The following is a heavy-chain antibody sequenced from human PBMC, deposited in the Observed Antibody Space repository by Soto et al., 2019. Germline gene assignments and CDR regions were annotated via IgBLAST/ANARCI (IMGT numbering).Heavy chain of an antibody. CDR2: ISHSGST. CDR1: GGSISSPGYS. Sequence: PSETLSLTCTVSGGSISSPGYSWSWIRQPPGKGLEWIGCISHSGSTYSNPSLKSRVTIFVDTSKNQFFLHLTSVTAADTAVYDCASDYGTNTALGYWGQGSLVTVSS. D-gene: IGHD3-16*01. CDR3: ASDYGTNTALGY. J-gene: IGHJ4*02. V-gene: IGHV4-30-2*01.